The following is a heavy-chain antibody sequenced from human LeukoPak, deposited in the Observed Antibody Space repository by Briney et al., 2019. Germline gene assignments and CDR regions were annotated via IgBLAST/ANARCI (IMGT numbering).Heavy chain of an antibody. V-gene: IGHV4-59*01. CDR3: ARAYSRNYYDSGGFHLKGNWLDH. CDR2: IYYSGTT. CDR1: GGSISTYY. Sequence: SETLSLTCTVSGGSISTYYWSWIPQAPGKGLEWIVYIYYSGTTNYKPSLKSGITISVDTAKTQFSLKLRSVTAAEKAVYYCARAYSRNYYDSGGFHLKGNWLDHWGQGTLVTVSS. J-gene: IGHJ5*02. D-gene: IGHD3-22*01.